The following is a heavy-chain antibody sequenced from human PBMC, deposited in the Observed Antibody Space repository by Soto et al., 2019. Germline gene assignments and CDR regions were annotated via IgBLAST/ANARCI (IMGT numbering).Heavy chain of an antibody. CDR1: GGSVSSGIYY. CDR2: IYYSGST. J-gene: IGHJ5*02. CDR3: ARDYASSWTDWFDP. V-gene: IGHV4-61*01. D-gene: IGHD6-13*01. Sequence: SETLSLTCTVSGGSVSSGIYYWSWIRHPPGKGLEWIGYIYYSGSTNYNPSLKSRVTISVDTSKDQFSLKLSSVTAADTAVYYCARDYASSWTDWFDPWGQGTLVTVSS.